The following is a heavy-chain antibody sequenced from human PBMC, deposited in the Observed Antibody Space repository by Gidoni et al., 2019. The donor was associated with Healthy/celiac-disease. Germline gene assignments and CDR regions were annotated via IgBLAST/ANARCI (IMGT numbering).Heavy chain of an antibody. V-gene: IGHV1-46*01. CDR2: FNSSSGST. Sequence: QVQLVQSGAAVKKPGASVKVSCKASGYTFTSYYMHWVRQAPGQGLEWMGIFNSSSGSTSYAQKFQGRVTMTSDTSTSAVYMELSSLRSEDTAVYYCARVETRSYLIDYWGQGTLVTVSS. CDR1: GYTFTSYY. CDR3: ARVETRSYLIDY. D-gene: IGHD2-15*01. J-gene: IGHJ4*02.